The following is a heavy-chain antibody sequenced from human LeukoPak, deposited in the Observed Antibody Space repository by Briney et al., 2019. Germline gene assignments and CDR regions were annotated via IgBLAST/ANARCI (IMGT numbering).Heavy chain of an antibody. V-gene: IGHV4-30-2*01. CDR2: IYHSGST. Sequence: PSETLSLTCTVSGGSISSGGYYWSWIRQPPGKGLEWIGYIYHSGSTYYNPSLKSRVTISVDRSKNQFSLKLSSVTAADTAVYYCARHPSGSSSDWGQGTLVTVSS. CDR1: GGSISSGGYY. CDR3: ARHPSGSSSD. D-gene: IGHD1-26*01. J-gene: IGHJ4*02.